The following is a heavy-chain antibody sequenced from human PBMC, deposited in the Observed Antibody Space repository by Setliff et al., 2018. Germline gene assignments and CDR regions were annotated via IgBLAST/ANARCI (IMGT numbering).Heavy chain of an antibody. V-gene: IGHV5-51*01. Sequence: PAESLKTSCKGSGYSFTSYWIGWVRQMPGKGLEWMGIIYHGDSDTRYSPSFQGQVTISADKSISTAYLQWSSLKASDTAMYYCARHYSNYVAQDDAFDIWGQGTMVTVSS. CDR3: ARHYSNYVAQDDAFDI. CDR1: GYSFTSYW. J-gene: IGHJ3*02. CDR2: IYHGDSDT. D-gene: IGHD4-4*01.